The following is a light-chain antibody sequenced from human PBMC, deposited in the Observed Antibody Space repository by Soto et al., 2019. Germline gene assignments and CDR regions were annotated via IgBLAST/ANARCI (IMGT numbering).Light chain of an antibody. V-gene: IGKV3-15*01. J-gene: IGKJ1*01. CDR2: GAS. CDR3: QQYNSWPRT. CDR1: QGVNTN. Sequence: EIVMTQSPATLSVSPGERATLSCRASQGVNTNLAWYQQKPGQAPQLLIYGASTRATGVPARFNGSGSGTEFTLTITSLQSEDFATHSCQQYNSWPRTFGHGTKV.